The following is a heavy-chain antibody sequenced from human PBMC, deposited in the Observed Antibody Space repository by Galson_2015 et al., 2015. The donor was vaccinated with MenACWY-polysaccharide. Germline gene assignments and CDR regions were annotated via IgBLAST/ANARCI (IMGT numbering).Heavy chain of an antibody. CDR3: GKNGIAVAGSLKNHFDY. CDR2: ISGSRGTT. V-gene: IGHV3-23*01. Sequence: ALRLPCAACGFTFSSYAMSWVRQARGKGLEWLSNISGSRGTTYYADSVKGRFTISRDNSKNTLYLQMNSLRAEDTAVYYCGKNGIAVAGSLKNHFDYWGQGTLVTVSS. D-gene: IGHD6-19*01. J-gene: IGHJ4*02. CDR1: GFTFSSYA.